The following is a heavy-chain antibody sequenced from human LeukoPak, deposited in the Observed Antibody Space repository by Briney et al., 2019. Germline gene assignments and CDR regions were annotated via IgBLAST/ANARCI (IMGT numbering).Heavy chain of an antibody. Sequence: GGSLRLSCAASGFTFSRYWMHWVRQAPGKGLLWVSRINSDGSSTYYADSVKGRFTTSRDNAKNALHLQMNSLTAEDTAVYYCVMDLFSSFAFDIWGQGTMVTVSS. D-gene: IGHD2-21*01. J-gene: IGHJ3*02. V-gene: IGHV3-74*01. CDR3: VMDLFSSFAFDI. CDR1: GFTFSRYW. CDR2: INSDGSST.